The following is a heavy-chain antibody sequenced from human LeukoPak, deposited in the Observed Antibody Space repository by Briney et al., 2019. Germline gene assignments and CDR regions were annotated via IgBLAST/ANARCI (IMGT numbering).Heavy chain of an antibody. Sequence: SETLSLTCSVSGYSISSAYYWGWIRQPPGKGLEWIGTMYHSGSTNYNPSLKSRVTISVDTSKNQFSLKLSSVTAADTAVYYCRFSSGWDYYYYMDVWGKGTTVTVSS. CDR3: RFSSGWDYYYYMDV. V-gene: IGHV4-38-2*02. D-gene: IGHD3-22*01. CDR2: MYHSGST. CDR1: GYSISSAYY. J-gene: IGHJ6*03.